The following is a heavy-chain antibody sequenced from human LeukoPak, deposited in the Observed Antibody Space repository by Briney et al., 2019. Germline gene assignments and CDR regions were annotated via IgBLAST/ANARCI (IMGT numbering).Heavy chain of an antibody. Sequence: SETLSLTCTVSGGPISAHYWNWIRQPPGKGLEWIGYIYYRGDTNYNPSFKSRVTMSVDTSKNQFSLKVTSVAAADTAVYYCTGSGSYALDASDIWGQGTMVTVSS. CDR2: IYYRGDT. J-gene: IGHJ3*02. CDR1: GGPISAHY. CDR3: TGSGSYALDASDI. V-gene: IGHV4-59*11. D-gene: IGHD3-3*01.